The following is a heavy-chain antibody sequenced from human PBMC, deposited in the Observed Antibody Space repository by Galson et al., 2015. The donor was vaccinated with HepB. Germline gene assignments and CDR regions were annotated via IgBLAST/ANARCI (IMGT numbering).Heavy chain of an antibody. J-gene: IGHJ5*02. CDR1: GYTFTSYY. Sequence: SVKVSCKASGYTFTSYYMHWVRQAPGQGLEWMGIINPSGGSTSYTQKLQGRVTMTRDTSTSTVYMELSSLRSEDTAVYYCARDSRRLTGYHRGWFDPWGQGTLVTVSS. CDR3: ARDSRRLTGYHRGWFDP. D-gene: IGHD3-9*01. CDR2: INPSGGST. V-gene: IGHV1-46*04.